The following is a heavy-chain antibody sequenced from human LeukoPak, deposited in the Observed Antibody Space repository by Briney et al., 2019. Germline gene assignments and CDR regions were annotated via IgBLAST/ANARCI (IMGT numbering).Heavy chain of an antibody. J-gene: IGHJ4*02. CDR1: GFTFSNYA. D-gene: IGHD3-10*01. Sequence: PGGSLRLSCAASGFTFSNYAMSWVRQAPGKGLEWVSGISGSGGSTYYADSVKGRFTISRDNSKNTLYLQMNSLRAEDTAVYYCAKLRGPFGAPGGDYWGQGTLVTVSS. CDR3: AKLRGPFGAPGGDY. CDR2: ISGSGGST. V-gene: IGHV3-23*01.